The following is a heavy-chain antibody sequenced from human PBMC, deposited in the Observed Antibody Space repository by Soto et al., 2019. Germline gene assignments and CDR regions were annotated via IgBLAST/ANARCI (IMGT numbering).Heavy chain of an antibody. D-gene: IGHD3-10*01. CDR3: AKGRGGSGSLTPRVDF. CDR1: GFTFNNYA. V-gene: IGHV3-23*01. CDR2: ISGGGDTT. J-gene: IGHJ4*02. Sequence: EVQLLESGGGLVQPGGSLRLSCAASGFTFNNYAMTWVRQAPGKGLEWVSAISGGGDTTSYADSVKGRFTVSRDGSKNTLYLQMSSLRAEDTALYYCAKGRGGSGSLTPRVDFCGQGTPVTVSS.